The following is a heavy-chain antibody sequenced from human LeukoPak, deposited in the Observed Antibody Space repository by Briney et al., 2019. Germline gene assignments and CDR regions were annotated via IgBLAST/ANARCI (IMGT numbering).Heavy chain of an antibody. Sequence: GGSLRLSCAASGFTFRSYAMHWVRQAPGKGLEWVAVISYDGSNKYYADSVKGRFTISRDNSKNTLYLQMNSLRAEDTAVYYCARDRNQLSYMDVWGKGTTVTVSS. CDR1: GFTFRSYA. J-gene: IGHJ6*03. CDR3: ARDRNQLSYMDV. CDR2: ISYDGSNK. D-gene: IGHD1-14*01. V-gene: IGHV3-30*04.